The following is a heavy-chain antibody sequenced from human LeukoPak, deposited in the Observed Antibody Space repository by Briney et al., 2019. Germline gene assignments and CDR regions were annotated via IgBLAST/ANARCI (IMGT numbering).Heavy chain of an antibody. D-gene: IGHD1-26*01. CDR2: LYYSGST. CDR1: GGSFSGYY. CDR3: LVGSTYRVDY. Sequence: PSETLSLTCAVYGGSFSGYYWSWIRQPPGKGLEWIGNLYYSGSTYYNPSLKSRVTISVDTSKTQFSLKLSSVTAADTAVYYCLVGSTYRVDYWGQGTLVTVSS. V-gene: IGHV4-34*03. J-gene: IGHJ4*02.